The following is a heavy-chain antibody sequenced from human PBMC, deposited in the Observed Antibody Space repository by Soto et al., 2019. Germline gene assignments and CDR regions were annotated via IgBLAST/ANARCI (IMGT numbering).Heavy chain of an antibody. CDR1: GFTFVSSA. V-gene: IGHV1-58*01. Sequence: SVKVSCTDSGFTFVSSAVQWVRHSRRQRLEWIGWIVVGSGNTNYAQKFQERVTITRDMSTGTAYRELSSLRSEDTAVYYCASDPYNRNYWLDPWVQGTLVTVSS. CDR2: IVVGSGNT. J-gene: IGHJ5*02. CDR3: ASDPYNRNYWLDP. D-gene: IGHD1-20*01.